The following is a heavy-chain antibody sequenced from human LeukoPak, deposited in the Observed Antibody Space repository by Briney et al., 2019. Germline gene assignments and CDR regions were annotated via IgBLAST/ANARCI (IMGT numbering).Heavy chain of an antibody. CDR1: GFTFSSYS. Sequence: PGGSLRLSCAASGFTFSSYSMSWVRQAPGKGLEWISAINGGGVDTYYADSVKGRFTIFRDNSKNELYVQMDSLRADDTAVYYCAREGSGSYSGSMDYWGQGTLVTVSS. J-gene: IGHJ4*02. CDR3: AREGSGSYSGSMDY. D-gene: IGHD1-26*01. CDR2: INGGGVDT. V-gene: IGHV3-23*01.